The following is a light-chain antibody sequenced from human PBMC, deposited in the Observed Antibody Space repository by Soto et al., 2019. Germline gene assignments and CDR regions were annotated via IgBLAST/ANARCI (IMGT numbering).Light chain of an antibody. CDR3: CSYAGTNTFV. V-gene: IGLV2-23*01. J-gene: IGLJ1*01. CDR2: EGN. CDR1: SSDVGSYNL. Sequence: QSALTQPASVSRSPGQSITISCTGTSSDVGSYNLVSWYQQHPGKAPKLMIYEGNKRPSGVSNRFSGSKSANTASLTISGLQTEDEAAYYCCSYAGTNTFVFGTGTKVTVL.